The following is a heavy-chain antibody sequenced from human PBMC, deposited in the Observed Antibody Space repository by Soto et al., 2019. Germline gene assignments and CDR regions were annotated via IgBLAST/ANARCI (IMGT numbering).Heavy chain of an antibody. CDR2: IYYSGST. J-gene: IGHJ4*02. CDR3: ARDRDSSGYAFDY. D-gene: IGHD3-22*01. V-gene: IGHV4-59*01. Sequence: PGKGLEWIGYIYYSGSTNYNPSLKSRVTISVDTSKDQFSLKLSSVTAADTAVYYCARDRDSSGYAFDYWGQGTLVTVSS.